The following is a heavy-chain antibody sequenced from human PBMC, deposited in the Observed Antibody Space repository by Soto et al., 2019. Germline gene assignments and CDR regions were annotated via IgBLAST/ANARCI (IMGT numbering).Heavy chain of an antibody. CDR1: GYTFTSYG. CDR2: ITTDKGKT. J-gene: IGHJ4*02. CDR3: ATRSPAFDY. Sequence: QVQLVQSGPEVKKPGASVKVSCKTSGYTFTSYGISWVRHAPGQGLEWMGWITTDKGKTTYAQKFQGRVTLTTDTSTSTGYMELRSLRSDDTAVYYCATRSPAFDYWGQGTLVTVSS. V-gene: IGHV1-18*01.